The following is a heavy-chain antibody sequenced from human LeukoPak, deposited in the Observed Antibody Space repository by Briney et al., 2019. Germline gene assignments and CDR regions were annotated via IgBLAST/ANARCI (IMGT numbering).Heavy chain of an antibody. D-gene: IGHD2-15*01. CDR3: ASETGYCSGGSCHTSYYYYGMDV. CDR2: ISAYNNNT. V-gene: IGHV1-18*01. J-gene: IGHJ6*02. Sequence: ASVKVSCKASGYTFTNYGLNWVRQAPGQGLEWMGWISAYNNNTNYAQKFQGRVTMTTDTSANTAYMELRSLRSEDTAVYYCASETGYCSGGSCHTSYYYYGMDVWGQGTTVTVSS. CDR1: GYTFTNYG.